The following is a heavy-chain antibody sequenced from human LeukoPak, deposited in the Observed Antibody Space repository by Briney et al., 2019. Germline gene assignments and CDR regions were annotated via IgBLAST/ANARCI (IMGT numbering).Heavy chain of an antibody. Sequence: KASGTLSLTCAVSGGSISSSNWWSWVRQPPGKGLDWIGEIYHSGSTNYNPSLKSRVTISVDKSKNQFSLKLSSVTAADTAVYYCARKTYYDSSEIDYWGQGTLVTVSS. CDR2: IYHSGST. CDR3: ARKTYYDSSEIDY. D-gene: IGHD3-22*01. J-gene: IGHJ4*02. CDR1: GGSISSSNW. V-gene: IGHV4-4*02.